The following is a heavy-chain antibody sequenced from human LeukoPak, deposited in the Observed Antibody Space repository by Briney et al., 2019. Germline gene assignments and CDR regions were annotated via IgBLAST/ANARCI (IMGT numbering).Heavy chain of an antibody. J-gene: IGHJ4*02. Sequence: GGSLRLSCEASGFSFSSYGLHWVRQAPGKGLEWVAFIRYDGTNKYYADSVKGRFTISRDNSKNTLYLQMNSLRAEDTAVYYCAKDRHVDTAMVDYWGQGTLVTVSS. CDR2: IRYDGTNK. CDR1: GFSFSSYG. D-gene: IGHD5-18*01. V-gene: IGHV3-30*02. CDR3: AKDRHVDTAMVDY.